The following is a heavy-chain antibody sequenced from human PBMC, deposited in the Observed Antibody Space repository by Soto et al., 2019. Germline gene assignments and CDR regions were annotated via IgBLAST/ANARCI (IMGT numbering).Heavy chain of an antibody. CDR1: GGTFSSYT. D-gene: IGHD2-2*01. CDR2: VIPVLGIV. J-gene: IGHJ1*01. Sequence: QVQLVQSGAEVKKPGSSVKVSCMASGGTFSSYTISWVRQAPGQGLEPMGRVIPVLGIVDYAQKFQGRVTITADKSASTAYMELSSLRSEDTAVYYCARDPLRYCSSTTCYGYFQHWGQGTLVNVSS. V-gene: IGHV1-69*08. CDR3: ARDPLRYCSSTTCYGYFQH.